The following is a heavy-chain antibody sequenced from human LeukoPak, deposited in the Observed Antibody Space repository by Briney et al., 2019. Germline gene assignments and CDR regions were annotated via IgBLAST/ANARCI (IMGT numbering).Heavy chain of an antibody. CDR1: GGSISSGGYY. Sequence: PSQTLSLTCTVSGGSISSGGYYWRWIRQHPGKGLEWIGYIYYSGSTYYNPSLKSRVTISVDTSKNQFSLKLSSVTAADTAVYYCARVRRVSPYYGMDVWGQGTTVTVSS. D-gene: IGHD5/OR15-5a*01. CDR3: ARVRRVSPYYGMDV. CDR2: IYYSGST. V-gene: IGHV4-31*03. J-gene: IGHJ6*02.